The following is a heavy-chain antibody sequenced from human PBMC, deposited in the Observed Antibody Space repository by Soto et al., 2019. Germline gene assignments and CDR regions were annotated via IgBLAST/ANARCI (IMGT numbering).Heavy chain of an antibody. CDR1: AGSISSGDYY. Sequence: SPENPRVTCTVSAGSISSGDYYWSWIRQPPRKALEWIGYIYYSGSTYYNPSLKSRVTISVDTSKNQFSLKLSSVTAADTAVYYCVRVSVLQSLPFAYWGQ. J-gene: IGHJ4*02. CDR2: IYYSGST. V-gene: IGHV4-30-4*01. D-gene: IGHD2-21*01. CDR3: VRVSVLQSLPFAY.